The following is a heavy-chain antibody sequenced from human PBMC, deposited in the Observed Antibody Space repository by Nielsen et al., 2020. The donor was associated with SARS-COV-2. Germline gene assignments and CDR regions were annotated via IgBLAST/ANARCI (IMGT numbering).Heavy chain of an antibody. J-gene: IGHJ4*02. D-gene: IGHD7-27*01. Sequence: GESLKISCAASGFTFSSYAMSWVRQSPGKGLEWVSGIFSNGAAAWYAESVKGRFTISRDNSKNTLYLQLNSLRAEDTAIYYCAKDETTSGVNFFHYWGQGALVTVS. CDR2: IFSNGAAA. CDR3: AKDETTSGVNFFHY. V-gene: IGHV3-23*01. CDR1: GFTFSSYA.